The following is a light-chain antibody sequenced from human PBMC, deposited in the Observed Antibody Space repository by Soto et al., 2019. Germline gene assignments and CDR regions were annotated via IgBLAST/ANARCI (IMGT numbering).Light chain of an antibody. V-gene: IGLV2-14*01. J-gene: IGLJ1*01. CDR1: SSDIGGYDY. CDR2: EVR. CDR3: CSYTRTSNHYV. Sequence: QSVLTQPASVSGSPGQSITISCTGTSSDIGGYDYVSWYQQRPGKAPKLMIYEVRYRPPGVSNRFSGSKSGNTASLTISGLQAEDEAVYYCCSYTRTSNHYVFGTGTKVTVL.